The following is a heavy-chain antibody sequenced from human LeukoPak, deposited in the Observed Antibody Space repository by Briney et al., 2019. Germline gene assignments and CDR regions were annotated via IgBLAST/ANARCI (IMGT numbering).Heavy chain of an antibody. V-gene: IGHV4-59*01. Sequence: SETLSLTCTVSGGSISSYYWSWIRQSPGKGLEWIGYIHYSGSTNYNPSLKSRVTISVDTSKNQFSLKLSSVTAADTAVYFCARDQKSTSCYDYWGPGTLVTVSS. D-gene: IGHD2-2*01. CDR1: GGSISSYY. J-gene: IGHJ4*02. CDR3: ARDQKSTSCYDY. CDR2: IHYSGST.